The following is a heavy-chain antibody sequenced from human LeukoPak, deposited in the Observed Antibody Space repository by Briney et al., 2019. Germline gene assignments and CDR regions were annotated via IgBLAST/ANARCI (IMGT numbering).Heavy chain of an antibody. D-gene: IGHD3-9*01. J-gene: IGHJ6*02. CDR3: VHNYDILTGPDVYGMDV. CDR1: GFTFANYA. CDR2: INPSGESI. V-gene: IGHV3-23*01. Sequence: GGSLRLSCAASGFTFANYAMTWVRQAPGKGLEWVSTINPSGESINFADSVRGRFTISRDNSKNTLYLQMNSLRAEDTAVYYCVHNYDILTGPDVYGMDVWGQGTTVTVSS.